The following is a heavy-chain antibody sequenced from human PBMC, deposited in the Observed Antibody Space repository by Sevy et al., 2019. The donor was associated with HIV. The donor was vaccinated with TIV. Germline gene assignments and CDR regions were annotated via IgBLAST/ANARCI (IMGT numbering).Heavy chain of an antibody. CDR3: ARDLFSGGNAVYGY. J-gene: IGHJ4*02. V-gene: IGHV3-21*01. Sequence: GGCLRLSCAASGFTFSSYAMNWVRQAPGKGLEWVSSINAISSNIYYADSVKGRFTISRDNAENSPYLQMNSVRAEDTAVYYCARDLFSGGNAVYGYWGQGTLVTVSS. CDR1: GFTFSSYA. D-gene: IGHD2-15*01. CDR2: INAISSNI.